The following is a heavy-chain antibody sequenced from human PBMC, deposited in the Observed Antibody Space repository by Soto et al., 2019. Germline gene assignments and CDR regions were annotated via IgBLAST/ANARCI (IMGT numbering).Heavy chain of an antibody. CDR1: GFTFSTYS. J-gene: IGHJ4*02. CDR2: ISSTGNTI. CDR3: ARSGYFDY. Sequence: EVQVVESGGGLVQPGGSLRLSCAASGFTFSTYSMNWVRQAPGKGLEWVSYISSTGNTIYYPDSVKGRFTISRDTAKKSLYLQMNSLRAEDTAVYSCARSGYFDYWGQGTLVTVSS. V-gene: IGHV3-48*01. D-gene: IGHD2-8*02.